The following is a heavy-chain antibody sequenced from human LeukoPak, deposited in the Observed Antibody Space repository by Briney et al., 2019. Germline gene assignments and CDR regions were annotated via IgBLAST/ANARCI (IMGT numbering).Heavy chain of an antibody. J-gene: IGHJ4*02. Sequence: SVKVSCKASGFTFTSSAMQWVRQARGQRLEWIGWIVVGSGKTNYAQKFQERVTITRDMSTSTAYMELSSLRSEDTAVYYCAAAGRYYDFWSGYRYFDYWGQGTLVTVSS. CDR2: IVVGSGKT. CDR3: AAAGRYYDFWSGYRYFDY. D-gene: IGHD3-3*01. CDR1: GFTFTSSA. V-gene: IGHV1-58*02.